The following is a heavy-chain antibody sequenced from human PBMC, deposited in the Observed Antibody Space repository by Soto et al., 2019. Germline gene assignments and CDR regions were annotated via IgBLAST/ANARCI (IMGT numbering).Heavy chain of an antibody. CDR3: ARDLRGSGYLNYYYGMDV. Sequence: PGGSLRLSCAASGFTFSSYSMNWVRQAPGKGLEWVSSISSSSSYIYYADSVKGRFTISRDNAKNSLYLQMNSLRAEDTAVYYCARDLRGSGYLNYYYGMDVWGQGTTVTVSS. J-gene: IGHJ6*02. CDR1: GFTFSSYS. V-gene: IGHV3-21*01. D-gene: IGHD3-3*01. CDR2: ISSSSSYI.